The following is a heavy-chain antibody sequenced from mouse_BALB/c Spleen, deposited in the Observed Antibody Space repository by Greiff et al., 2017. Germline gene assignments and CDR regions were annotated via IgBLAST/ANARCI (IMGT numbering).Heavy chain of an antibody. J-gene: IGHJ1*01. CDR3: ARGLYRYDEYFDV. CDR2: IDPANGNT. Sequence: EVQLQQSGAELVKPGASVKLSCTASGFNIKDTYMHWVKQRPEQGLEWIGRIDPANGNTKYDPKFQGKATITADTSSNTAYLQLSSLTSEDTAVYYCARGLYRYDEYFDVWGAGTTVTVSS. V-gene: IGHV14-3*02. D-gene: IGHD2-14*01. CDR1: GFNIKDTY.